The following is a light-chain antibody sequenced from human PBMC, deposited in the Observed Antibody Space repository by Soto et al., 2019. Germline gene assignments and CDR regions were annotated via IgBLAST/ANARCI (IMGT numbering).Light chain of an antibody. Sequence: EIVLTQSPGTLSLSPGERATLSCRASQSIRRGYLAWFHQKPGQAPRLLIYATSSRATGIPDRFSGSGSGTDVTLTISRLEPEDCAVYDFQQYYNSRTVGQGTKVEIK. CDR3: QQYYNSRT. CDR1: QSIRRGY. V-gene: IGKV3-20*01. J-gene: IGKJ1*01. CDR2: ATS.